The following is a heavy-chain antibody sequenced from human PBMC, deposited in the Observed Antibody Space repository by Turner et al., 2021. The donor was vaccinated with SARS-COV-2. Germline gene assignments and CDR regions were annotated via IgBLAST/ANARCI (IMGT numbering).Heavy chain of an antibody. Sequence: QVRLQESAPGLVKPSGTLSLTCAVAGGSISSSNCWRWVRQPPGKGLEWIREIYHSGSNNYNPSLKGRVTIAVDKSKNQFSLKLSSVTAADTAVYYCARRYCSSTSCPNGFDPWGQGTLVTVSS. CDR3: ARRYCSSTSCPNGFDP. V-gene: IGHV4-4*02. CDR1: GGSISSSNC. J-gene: IGHJ5*02. CDR2: IYHSGSN. D-gene: IGHD2-2*01.